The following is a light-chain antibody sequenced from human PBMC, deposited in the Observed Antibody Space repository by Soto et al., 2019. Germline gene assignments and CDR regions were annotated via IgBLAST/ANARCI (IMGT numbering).Light chain of an antibody. CDR2: GAS. J-gene: IGKJ5*01. Sequence: ILLTQSPATLSLSPGKRATLSCRASQSVSSSYLAWYQQKPGQAPRLLIYGASSRASGIPDRFSGSGSGTDFTLTISSLQPEDFAAYYCQQYSSSPHTFGQGT. CDR3: QQYSSSPHT. V-gene: IGKV3-20*01. CDR1: QSVSSSY.